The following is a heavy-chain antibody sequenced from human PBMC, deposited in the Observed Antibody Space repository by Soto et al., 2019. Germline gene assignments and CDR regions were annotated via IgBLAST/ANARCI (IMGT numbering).Heavy chain of an antibody. Sequence: ASVKVSCKASGYTFTSYAMHWVRQAPGQRLEWMVWINAGNGNTKYSQKFQGRVTITRDTSASTAYMELSSLRSEDTAVYYCARAAAPDIDAFDIWVQGTMVTVSS. CDR2: INAGNGNT. J-gene: IGHJ3*02. CDR3: ARAAAPDIDAFDI. CDR1: GYTFTSYA. V-gene: IGHV1-3*01. D-gene: IGHD2-15*01.